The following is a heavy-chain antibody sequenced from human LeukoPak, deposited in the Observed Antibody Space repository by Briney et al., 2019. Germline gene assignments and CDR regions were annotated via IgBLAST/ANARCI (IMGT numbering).Heavy chain of an antibody. Sequence: ASVKVSCKASGGTFNSYAISWVRQAPGQGLEWMGAIIPIFGPTNYAQKFQGRVTITADESTSTAYMELDSLRSEDTAVYYCARGVTTGYSSGWYAPDDAFDIWGQGTMVTVSS. D-gene: IGHD6-19*01. CDR2: IIPIFGPT. CDR1: GGTFNSYA. CDR3: ARGVTTGYSSGWYAPDDAFDI. J-gene: IGHJ3*02. V-gene: IGHV1-69*13.